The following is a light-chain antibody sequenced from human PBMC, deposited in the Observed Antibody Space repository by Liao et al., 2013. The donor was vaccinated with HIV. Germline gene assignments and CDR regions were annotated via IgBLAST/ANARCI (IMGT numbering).Light chain of an antibody. J-gene: IGLJ2*01. CDR3: QAWDSSTAV. Sequence: SYELTQPPSVSVAPGQTARISCGENNVGSKSVHWYQQKPGQAPVLVIYYDTDRPSGIPERFSGSNSGNTATLTISGTQAMDEADYYCQAWDSSTAVFGGGTKLTVL. CDR1: NVGSKS. CDR2: YDT. V-gene: IGLV3-21*01.